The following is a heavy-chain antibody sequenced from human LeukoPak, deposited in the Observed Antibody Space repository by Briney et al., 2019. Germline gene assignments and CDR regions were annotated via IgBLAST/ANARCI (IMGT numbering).Heavy chain of an antibody. D-gene: IGHD7-27*01. CDR1: GGSISTYY. V-gene: IGHV4-59*12. Sequence: PSETLSLTCTVSGGSISTYYWSWIRQPPGKGLECIGYIYHSGSTYYNPSLKSRVTISVDRSKNQFSLKLSSVTAADTAVYYCARELGSETFYYYYYYMDVWGKGTTVTISS. J-gene: IGHJ6*03. CDR3: ARELGSETFYYYYYYMDV. CDR2: IYHSGST.